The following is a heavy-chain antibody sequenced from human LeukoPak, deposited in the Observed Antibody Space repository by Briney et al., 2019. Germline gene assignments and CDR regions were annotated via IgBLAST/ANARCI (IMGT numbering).Heavy chain of an antibody. CDR1: GGSISSGDYY. D-gene: IGHD6-6*01. CDR3: ARVIAARLPPDY. V-gene: IGHV4-30-4*08. J-gene: IGHJ4*02. Sequence: PSQTLSLTCTVSGGSISSGDYYWRWIRQPPGKGLEWIGYIYYSGSTYYNPSLKSRVTISVDTSKNQFSLKLSSVTAADTAVYYCARVIAARLPPDYWGQGTLVTVSS. CDR2: IYYSGST.